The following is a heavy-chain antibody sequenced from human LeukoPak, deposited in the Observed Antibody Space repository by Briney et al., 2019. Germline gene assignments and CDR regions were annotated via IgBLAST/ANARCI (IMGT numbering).Heavy chain of an antibody. D-gene: IGHD3-10*01. Sequence: ASVKVSCKASGYTFTSYDINWVRQATGQGLEWMGIINPSGGSTSYAQKFQGRVTMTRDMSTSTVYMELSSLRSEDTAVYYCARDPSLGGALFFDYWGQGTLVTVSS. CDR2: INPSGGST. CDR1: GYTFTSYD. CDR3: ARDPSLGGALFFDY. J-gene: IGHJ4*02. V-gene: IGHV1-46*01.